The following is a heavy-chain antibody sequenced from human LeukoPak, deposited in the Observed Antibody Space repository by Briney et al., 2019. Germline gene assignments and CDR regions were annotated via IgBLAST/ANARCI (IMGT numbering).Heavy chain of an antibody. CDR3: ARGDLVDAFDI. V-gene: IGHV4-34*01. CDR1: GGSFSGYY. CDR2: INHSGST. J-gene: IGHJ3*02. D-gene: IGHD2-8*02. Sequence: SETLSLTCAVYGGSFSGYYWSWIRQPPGKGLEWIGEINHSGSTNYNPSLKSRVTISVDTSKNQFSLKLSSVTAADTAVYYCARGDLVDAFDIWGQGTMVTVSS.